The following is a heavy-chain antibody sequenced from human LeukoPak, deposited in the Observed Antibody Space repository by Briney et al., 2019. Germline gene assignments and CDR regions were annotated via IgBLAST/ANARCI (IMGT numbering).Heavy chain of an antibody. Sequence: GGSLRLSCAASGFSFSSYGMHWVRQAPGKGLEWVAFIRNDGNNIRYADSVKGRFTISRDNAKNSLYLQMNSLRAEDTALYYCAKDMAFDWLLGGDYHYGMDVWGQGTTVTVSS. V-gene: IGHV3-30*02. CDR1: GFSFSSYG. D-gene: IGHD3-9*01. CDR2: IRNDGNNI. CDR3: AKDMAFDWLLGGDYHYGMDV. J-gene: IGHJ6*02.